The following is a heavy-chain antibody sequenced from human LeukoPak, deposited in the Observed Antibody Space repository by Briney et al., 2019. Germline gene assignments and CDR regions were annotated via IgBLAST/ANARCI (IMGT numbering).Heavy chain of an antibody. Sequence: GGSLRLSCAASGFTFSSHWMSWVRQAPGKGLEWVANIKHDGSEKYYVDSVKGRLTISRDNAKNSLYLQMNSLSVEDTAVYYCASDVDTAMGGFDPWGQGTLVTVSS. CDR3: ASDVDTAMGGFDP. CDR2: IKHDGSEK. J-gene: IGHJ5*02. CDR1: GFTFSSHW. V-gene: IGHV3-7*01. D-gene: IGHD5-18*01.